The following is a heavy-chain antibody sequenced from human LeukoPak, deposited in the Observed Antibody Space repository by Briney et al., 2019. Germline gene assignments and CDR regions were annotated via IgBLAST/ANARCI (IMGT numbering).Heavy chain of an antibody. J-gene: IGHJ4*02. D-gene: IGHD6-6*01. V-gene: IGHV3-43*02. CDR3: VCSSSWSFYHFDY. CDR2: ISGDGGST. CDR1: GFTFDDYA. Sequence: PGGSLRLSCAASGFTFDDYAMHWVRQAPGKGLEYVSLISGDGGSTYYADSVKGRFTISRDNSKNSLYLQMNSLRTEDTALYYCVCSSSWSFYHFDYWGQGTPVTVSS.